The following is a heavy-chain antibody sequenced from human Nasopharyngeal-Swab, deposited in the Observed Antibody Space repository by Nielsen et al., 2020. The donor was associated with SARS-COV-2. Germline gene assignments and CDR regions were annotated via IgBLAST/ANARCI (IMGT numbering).Heavy chain of an antibody. CDR3: ARAFEAVVVDY. D-gene: IGHD2-15*01. CDR2: ISSSSSYI. V-gene: IGHV3-21*01. Sequence: GGSLRLSCAASGFTFSNYGMSWVRQAPGKGLEWVSSISSSSSYIYYADSVKGRFTISRDNAKNSLYLQMNSLRAEDTAVYYCARAFEAVVVDYWGQGTLVTVSS. J-gene: IGHJ4*02. CDR1: GFTFSNYG.